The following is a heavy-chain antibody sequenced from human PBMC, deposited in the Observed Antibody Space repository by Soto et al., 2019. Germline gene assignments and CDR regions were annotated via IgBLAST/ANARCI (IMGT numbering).Heavy chain of an antibody. CDR2: INAGNGNT. J-gene: IGHJ4*02. CDR3: AIFFLYYHPPGTSHF. D-gene: IGHD3-10*01. V-gene: IGHV1-3*01. CDR1: GYTFTSYA. Sequence: ASVKVSCKASGYTFTSYAMHWVRQAPGQRLEWMGWINAGNGNTKYSQKFQGRVTITRDTSASTAYMELSSLRSEDTAVYYCAIFFLYYHPPGTSHFWCQGLLVT.